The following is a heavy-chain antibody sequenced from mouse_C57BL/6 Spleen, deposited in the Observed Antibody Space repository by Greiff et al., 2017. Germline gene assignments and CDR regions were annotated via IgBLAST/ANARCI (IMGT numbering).Heavy chain of an antibody. D-gene: IGHD4-1*01. CDR1: GYTFTDYY. V-gene: IGHV1-26*01. CDR3: ARKDLGSYYFDC. J-gene: IGHJ2*01. Sequence: VQLQQSGPELVKPGASVKISCKASGYTFTDYYMNWVKQSHGKSLEWIGDINPNNGGTSYNQKFKGKATLTVDKSSSTAYMELRRLTSEDSAVYYCARKDLGSYYFDCWGQGTTLTVAS. CDR2: INPNNGGT.